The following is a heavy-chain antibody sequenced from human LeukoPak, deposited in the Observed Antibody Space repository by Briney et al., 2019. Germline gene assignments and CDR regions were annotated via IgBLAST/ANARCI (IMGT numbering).Heavy chain of an antibody. D-gene: IGHD3-10*01. J-gene: IGHJ4*02. CDR2: IYTSGST. Sequence: SETLSLTCTVSGGSISRSRDYWGWIRQPPGKGLEWIGRIYTSGSTNYNPSLKSRVTISVDTSKNQFSLKLSSVTAADTAVYYCARDDMRFGEDNWGQGTLVTVSS. CDR1: GGSISRSRDY. V-gene: IGHV4-39*07. CDR3: ARDDMRFGEDN.